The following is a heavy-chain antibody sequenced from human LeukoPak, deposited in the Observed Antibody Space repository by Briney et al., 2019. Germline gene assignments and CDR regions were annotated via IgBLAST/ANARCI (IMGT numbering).Heavy chain of an antibody. CDR3: ARSGGEDCRTTICYAFDI. V-gene: IGHV4-34*01. CDR1: GGSFSGYS. J-gene: IGHJ3*02. CDR2: INHSGST. D-gene: IGHD2-2*01. Sequence: SETLSLTCAVYGGSFSGYSWNWIRQPPGKGLEWIGAINHSGSTNYNPSLKSRVTISVDTSKNQFSLKLTSVTAADTAVYYCARSGGEDCRTTICYAFDIRGQGTMVTVSS.